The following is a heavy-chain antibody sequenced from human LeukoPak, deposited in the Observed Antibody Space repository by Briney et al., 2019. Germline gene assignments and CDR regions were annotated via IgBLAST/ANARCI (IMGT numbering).Heavy chain of an antibody. CDR2: IYWDDDK. D-gene: IGHD1-14*01. J-gene: IGHJ5*02. V-gene: IGHV2-5*02. CDR3: ARSRYQPGGFDP. CDR1: GCSLSTSGVG. Sequence: SGPTLVNPTQTLTLTCTSSGCSLSTSGVGVGWIRQPPGKALEWLALIYWDDDKRYSPSLKSRPTITKDTSKNQVVLRMTNMDPVDTATYYCARSRYQPGGFDPWGQGTLVTVSS.